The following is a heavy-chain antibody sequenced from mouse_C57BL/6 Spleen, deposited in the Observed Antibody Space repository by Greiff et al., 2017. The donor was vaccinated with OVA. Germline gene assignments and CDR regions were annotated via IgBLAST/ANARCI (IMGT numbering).Heavy chain of an antibody. CDR3: ASGYGSKGYFDV. V-gene: IGHV1-4*01. CDR1: GYTFTSYT. Sequence: VKLVESGAELARPGASVKMSCKASGYTFTSYTMHWVKQRPGQGLEWIGYINPSSGYTKYNQKFKDKATLTADKSSSTAYMQLSSLTSEDSAVYYCASGYGSKGYFDVWGTGTTVTVSS. J-gene: IGHJ1*03. CDR2: INPSSGYT. D-gene: IGHD1-1*01.